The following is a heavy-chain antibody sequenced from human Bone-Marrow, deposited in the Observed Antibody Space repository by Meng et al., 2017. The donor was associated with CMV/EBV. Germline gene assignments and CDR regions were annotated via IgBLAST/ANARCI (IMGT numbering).Heavy chain of an antibody. V-gene: IGHV3-11*01. J-gene: IGHJ6*02. Sequence: GESLKISCAASGFTFSDYYMSWIRQAPGKGLEWVSYISSSGSTIYYADSVKGRFTISRDNAKNSLYLQMNSLRAEDTAVYYCARDGPREYDYYYYYGMDVWGQGTTVTVFS. CDR2: ISSSGSTI. CDR3: ARDGPREYDYYYYYGMDV. D-gene: IGHD3-10*01. CDR1: GFTFSDYY.